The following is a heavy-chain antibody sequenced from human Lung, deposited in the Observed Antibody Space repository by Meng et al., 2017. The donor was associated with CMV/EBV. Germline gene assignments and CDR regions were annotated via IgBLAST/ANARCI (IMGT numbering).Heavy chain of an antibody. Sequence: QVQLVQAEAEVKTPAASVKVSCKASGYTFTNYYMHWVRQAPGQGLEWMGIINTSVGYTSHAQKFQGRVTMTRDTSTSTVHMEVSSLRSADTAVYYCARASRVLGGFDYWGQGTLVTVSS. D-gene: IGHD3-16*01. CDR3: ARASRVLGGFDY. CDR1: GYTFTNYY. J-gene: IGHJ4*02. V-gene: IGHV1-46*01. CDR2: INTSVGYT.